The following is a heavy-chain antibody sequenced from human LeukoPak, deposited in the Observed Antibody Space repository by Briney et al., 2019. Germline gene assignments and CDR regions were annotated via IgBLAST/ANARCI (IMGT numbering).Heavy chain of an antibody. CDR2: IYYSGST. J-gene: IGHJ5*02. V-gene: IGHV4-59*01. CDR3: AREESDSSGYYSYNWFDP. D-gene: IGHD3-22*01. CDR1: GGSISSYY. Sequence: SETLSLTCTVSGGSISSYYWSWIRQPPGKGLEWIGYIYYSGSTNYNHSLKSRVTISVDTSKNQFSLKLSSVTAADTAVYYCAREESDSSGYYSYNWFDPWGQGTLVTVSS.